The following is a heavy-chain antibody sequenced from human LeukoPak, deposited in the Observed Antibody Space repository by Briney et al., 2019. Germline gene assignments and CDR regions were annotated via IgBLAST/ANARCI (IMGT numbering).Heavy chain of an antibody. Sequence: ASVKVSCKASGYTFTGYYIHWVRQAPGQGLEWMGWIDSNSGGTNYAQKFQGRVTMTRDTSVSTAYMELSRLRSDDTAVYYCARESQEGHYYDNSGMDVWGKGTTVTVSS. CDR2: IDSNSGGT. V-gene: IGHV1-2*02. CDR1: GYTFTGYY. J-gene: IGHJ6*04. CDR3: ARESQEGHYYDNSGMDV. D-gene: IGHD3-22*01.